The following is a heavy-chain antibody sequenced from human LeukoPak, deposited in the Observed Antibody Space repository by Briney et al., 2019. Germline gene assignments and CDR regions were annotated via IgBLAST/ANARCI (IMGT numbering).Heavy chain of an antibody. CDR1: GGSISSGSYY. J-gene: IGHJ4*02. CDR3: AREAYSYGYFRGYYFDY. CDR2: IYYSGST. V-gene: IGHV4-39*07. Sequence: PSETLSLTCTVSGGSISSGSYYWGWIRQPPGKGLEWIGSIYYSGSTYYNPSLKSRVTISVDTSKNQFSLKLSSVTAADTAVYYCAREAYSYGYFRGYYFDYWGQGTLVTVSS. D-gene: IGHD5-18*01.